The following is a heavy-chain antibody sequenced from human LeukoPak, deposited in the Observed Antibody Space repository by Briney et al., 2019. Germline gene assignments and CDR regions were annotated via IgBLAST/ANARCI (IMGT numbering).Heavy chain of an antibody. J-gene: IGHJ4*02. CDR2: IYYRGST. V-gene: IGHV4-39*01. D-gene: IGHD3-22*01. CDR3: ASKRVTFDSSGYYNY. CDR1: GGSISSTPYE. Sequence: SETLSLTCTVSGGSISSTPYEWGWIRQPPGKGLEWIGSIYYRGSTYNNPSLKSRVTISVDASKNQFSLKLNSMTAADTAVYYCASKRVTFDSSGYYNYWGQGTLVTVSS.